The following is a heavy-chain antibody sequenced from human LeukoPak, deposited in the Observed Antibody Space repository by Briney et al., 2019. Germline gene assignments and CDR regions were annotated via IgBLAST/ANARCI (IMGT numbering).Heavy chain of an antibody. J-gene: IGHJ4*02. D-gene: IGHD3-22*01. V-gene: IGHV3-13*05. CDR1: GFTFSSYD. CDR3: ASFYYESSGNYYVPFDY. Sequence: GGSLRLSCAASGFTFSSYDMHWVRQATGKGLEWVSGIGTAGDPYYPGSVKGRFTISRENAKNSFYLQMNSLRAGDTAVYYCASFYYESSGNYYVPFDYWGQGTLVTVSS. CDR2: IGTAGDP.